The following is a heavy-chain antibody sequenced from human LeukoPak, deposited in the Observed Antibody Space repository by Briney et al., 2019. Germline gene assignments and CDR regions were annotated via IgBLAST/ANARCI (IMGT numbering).Heavy chain of an antibody. CDR3: AREWRYYDSSGYYDY. D-gene: IGHD3-22*01. CDR2: ISSSSTYI. CDR1: GITFSNAW. Sequence: GGSLRLSCAASGITFSNAWMSWVRQAPGKGLEWVSSISSSSTYIYYADSVKGRFTISRDNAKNSLYLQMNSLRAEDTAVYYCAREWRYYDSSGYYDYWGQGTLVTVSS. J-gene: IGHJ4*02. V-gene: IGHV3-21*01.